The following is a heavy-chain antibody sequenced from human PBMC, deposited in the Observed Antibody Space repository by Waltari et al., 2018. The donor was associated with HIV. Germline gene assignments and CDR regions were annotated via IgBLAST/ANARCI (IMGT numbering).Heavy chain of an antibody. CDR2: ISCNSGSI. D-gene: IGHD4-17*01. V-gene: IGHV3-9*01. CDR3: AKGPFDYGDSYFDY. Sequence: EVQLVESGGGFVQPGRSLRLSCAASGFTFVDSSLHWVRQASGKGLEWVSGISCNSGSIGYADSVKGRFTISRDNAKNSLYLQMNSLRAEDTALYYCAKGPFDYGDSYFDYWGQGTLVTVSS. CDR1: GFTFVDSS. J-gene: IGHJ4*02.